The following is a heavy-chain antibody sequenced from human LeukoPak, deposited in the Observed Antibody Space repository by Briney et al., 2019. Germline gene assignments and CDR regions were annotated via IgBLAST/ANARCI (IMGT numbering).Heavy chain of an antibody. D-gene: IGHD6-13*01. CDR1: GFTFTTYA. CDR2: ISGSGGST. CDR3: AKDRSSSWNCFDS. J-gene: IGHJ4*02. V-gene: IGHV3-23*01. Sequence: GGSLRLSCAASGFTFTTYAMYWVRQAPEKGLEWVSSISGSGGSTYYADSVKGRFTISRDNSKNTLYLQMNSLRAEDTALYYCAKDRSSSWNCFDSWGQGTLVTVSS.